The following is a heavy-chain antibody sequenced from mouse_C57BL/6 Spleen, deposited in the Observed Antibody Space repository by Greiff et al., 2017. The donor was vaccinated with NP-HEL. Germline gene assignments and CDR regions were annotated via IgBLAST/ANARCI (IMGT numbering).Heavy chain of an antibody. V-gene: IGHV1-22*01. D-gene: IGHD2-5*01. CDR3: ARTGYSNYGYFDY. CDR1: GYTFTDYN. CDR2: INPNNGGT. J-gene: IGHJ2*01. Sequence: EVQLQQSGPELVKPGASVKMSCKASGYTFTDYNMHWVKQSHGKSLEWIGYINPNNGGTSYNQKFKGKATLTVNKSSSTAYMELRSLTSEDSAVYYCARTGYSNYGYFDYWGQGTTRTVSS.